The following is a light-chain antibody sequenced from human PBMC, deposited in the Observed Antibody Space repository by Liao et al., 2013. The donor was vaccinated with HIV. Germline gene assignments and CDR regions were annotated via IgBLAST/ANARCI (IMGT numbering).Light chain of an antibody. CDR2: QDD. CDR3: QVWDMIRDQDVV. Sequence: SYDLTQPPSVSVSPGQTATITCSGDKLDDKYVSWYQQKPGQSPVLLLYQDDKRAPEIPARFSGSNSGNTATLTISATHATDEADYYCQVWDMIRDQDVVFGGGTKLTVL. V-gene: IGLV3-1*01. J-gene: IGLJ2*01. CDR1: KLDDKY.